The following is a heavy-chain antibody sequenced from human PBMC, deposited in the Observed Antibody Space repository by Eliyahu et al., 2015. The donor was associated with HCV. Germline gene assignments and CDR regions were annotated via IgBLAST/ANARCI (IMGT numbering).Heavy chain of an antibody. CDR2: ISGSGGST. CDR3: AKQLNDYAIFDY. V-gene: IGHV3-23*01. J-gene: IGHJ4*02. Sequence: EVQLLESGGGLVQPGGSXRLSCAXSGFXFSSYAMSWVRQAPGKGLEWVSAISGSGGSTYYADSVKGRFTISRDNSKNTLYLQMNSLRAEDTAVYYCAKQLNDYAIFDYWGQGTLVTVSS. D-gene: IGHD4-17*01. CDR1: GFXFSSYA.